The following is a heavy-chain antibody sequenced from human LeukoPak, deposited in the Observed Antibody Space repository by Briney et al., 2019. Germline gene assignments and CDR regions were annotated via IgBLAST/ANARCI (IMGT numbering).Heavy chain of an antibody. Sequence: ASVKVSCKASGSTFTVSYMHWVRHAPGQGLEWMGWINPNSGGTNYAQKFQGRVTMTRDTSISTAYMELSRLRSDDTAVYYCAISEGYYYYYMDVWGKGTTVTVSS. V-gene: IGHV1-2*02. CDR2: INPNSGGT. J-gene: IGHJ6*03. CDR1: GSTFTVSY. CDR3: AISEGYYYYYMDV.